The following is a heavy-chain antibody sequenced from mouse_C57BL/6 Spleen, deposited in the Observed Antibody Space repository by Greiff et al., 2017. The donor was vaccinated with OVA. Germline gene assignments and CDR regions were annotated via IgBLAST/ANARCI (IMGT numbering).Heavy chain of an antibody. D-gene: IGHD1-1*01. Sequence: QVQLQQSGPELVKPGASVKISCKASGYAFSSSWMNWVKQRPGKGLEWIGRIYPGDGDTNYNGKFKGKATLTADKSSSTAYMQLSSLTSEDSAVYFCARPYYYGSSGDYWGQGTTLTVSS. CDR3: ARPYYYGSSGDY. J-gene: IGHJ2*01. CDR2: IYPGDGDT. V-gene: IGHV1-82*01. CDR1: GYAFSSSW.